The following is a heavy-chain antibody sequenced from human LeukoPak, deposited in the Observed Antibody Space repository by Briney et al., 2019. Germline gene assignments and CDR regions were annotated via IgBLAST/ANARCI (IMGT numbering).Heavy chain of an antibody. J-gene: IGHJ4*02. D-gene: IGHD4-17*01. V-gene: IGHV3-9*01. CDR3: AKANYGDYCFDY. Sequence: GGSLRLSCAPSGHTFDQHAMHWVRQAPGKGLEWVSGISWNSGSIGYADSVKGRITISRDNAKNSLYLQMNSLRAEDTALYYCAKANYGDYCFDYWGQGTLVTVSS. CDR1: GHTFDQHA. CDR2: ISWNSGSI.